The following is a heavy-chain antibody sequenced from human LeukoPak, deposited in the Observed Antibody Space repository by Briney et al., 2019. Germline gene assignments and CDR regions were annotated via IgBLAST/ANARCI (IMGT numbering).Heavy chain of an antibody. Sequence: PGGSLRLSCTASGSTFSNYWMSWVRQAPGKGLEWVANIKQDGSDRYYVDSVKGRFTISRDNAKNSLYLQMNSLRAEDTAVYYCARDRALYHTRGYYYTEDDYWGQGTLVTVSA. D-gene: IGHD3-22*01. CDR1: GSTFSNYW. J-gene: IGHJ4*02. V-gene: IGHV3-7*01. CDR3: ARDRALYHTRGYYYTEDDY. CDR2: IKQDGSDR.